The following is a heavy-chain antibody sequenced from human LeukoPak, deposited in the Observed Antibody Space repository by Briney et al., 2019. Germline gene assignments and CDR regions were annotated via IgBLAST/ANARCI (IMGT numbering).Heavy chain of an antibody. CDR3: ARDCVGDSSGYFTPATNAFDI. Sequence: SETLSLTCAVYGGSFSGYYWSWIRQPTGKGLEWIGEINHSGSTNYNPSLKSRVTISVDTSKNQFSLKLSSVTAADTAVYYCARDCVGDSSGYFTPATNAFDIWGQGTMVTVSS. V-gene: IGHV4-34*09. CDR1: GGSFSGYY. CDR2: INHSGST. D-gene: IGHD3-22*01. J-gene: IGHJ3*02.